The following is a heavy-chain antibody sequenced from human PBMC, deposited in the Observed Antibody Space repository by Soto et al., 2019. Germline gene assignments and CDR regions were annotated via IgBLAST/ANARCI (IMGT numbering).Heavy chain of an antibody. D-gene: IGHD6-25*01. J-gene: IGHJ4*02. CDR3: GGDRGSAPGDY. CDR1: GGTFSSYA. CDR2: IIPIFGTA. V-gene: IGHV1-69*12. Sequence: QVQLVQSGAEVKKPGSSVKVSCKASGGTFSSYAIRWVRQAPGQGLEWMGGIIPIFGTANYAQKFQGRVTITADESTSTAHVELSSLRAEDAAGYYCGGDRGSAPGDYWGQGTLVTVSS.